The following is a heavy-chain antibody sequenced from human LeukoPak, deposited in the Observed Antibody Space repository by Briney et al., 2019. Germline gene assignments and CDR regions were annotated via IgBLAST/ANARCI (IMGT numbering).Heavy chain of an antibody. V-gene: IGHV4-4*02. D-gene: IGHD1-14*01. Sequence: KSSETLSLTCGVSGGSITTTNFWSWVRQAPGQGLEWIGEISLSGLTNYNSSLSSRVTISLDRAKNQFSLKLSSVTAADTAVYYCAGMRITTPTVRTLDYWGQGTLVTVSS. CDR1: GGSITTTNF. J-gene: IGHJ4*02. CDR2: ISLSGLT. CDR3: AGMRITTPTVRTLDY.